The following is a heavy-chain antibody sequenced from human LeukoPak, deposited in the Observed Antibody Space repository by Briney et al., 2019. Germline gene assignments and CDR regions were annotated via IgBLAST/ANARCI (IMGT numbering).Heavy chain of an antibody. V-gene: IGHV1-18*01. CDR2: VSSYNGDT. J-gene: IGHJ5*02. CDR1: GYTFTNFG. Sequence: ASVKVSCKASGYTFTNFGISWVRQAPGQGLEWMGWVSSYNGDTNYAQKFRGRVTMTTDTSMSTAYMELRSLRFDDTAIYYCAKDWHILTGRNCFDPWGQGTLVTVSS. CDR3: AKDWHILTGRNCFDP. D-gene: IGHD3-9*01.